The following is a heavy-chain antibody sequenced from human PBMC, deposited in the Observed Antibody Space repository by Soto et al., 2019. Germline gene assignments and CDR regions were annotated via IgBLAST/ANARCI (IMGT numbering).Heavy chain of an antibody. D-gene: IGHD4-17*01. Sequence: QVQLQESGPGLVKPSETLSLTCTVSGGSISGYYWSWIRQPPGKGLEWIGCIYCSVSTNYNPSLKSRVTISVDTTKNQFSLKLSSVPCADTAVYNCARDYGGPFDYWGQGTLVTVSS. CDR1: GGSISGYY. V-gene: IGHV4-59*01. CDR2: IYCSVST. J-gene: IGHJ4*02. CDR3: ARDYGGPFDY.